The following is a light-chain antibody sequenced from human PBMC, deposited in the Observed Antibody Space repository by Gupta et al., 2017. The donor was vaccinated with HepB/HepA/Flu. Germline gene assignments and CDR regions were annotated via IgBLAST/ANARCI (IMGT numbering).Light chain of an antibody. CDR2: KSS. V-gene: IGKV2-24*01. CDR1: QSPVHSDGNIY. Sequence: VLTQSPLSLTVTLGQPASISCRSSQSPVHSDGNIYLNWLQQRPGQPPRLLIYKSSNRGSGVPDRFSGSGAGTDFTLHISRVEAEDVGVYYCRQTKHFPRTFGQGTRVEIK. CDR3: RQTKHFPRT. J-gene: IGKJ1*01.